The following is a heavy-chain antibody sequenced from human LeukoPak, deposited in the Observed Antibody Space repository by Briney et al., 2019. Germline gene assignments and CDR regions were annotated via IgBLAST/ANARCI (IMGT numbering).Heavy chain of an antibody. D-gene: IGHD1-7*01. CDR3: ARDNWNYERYFDY. V-gene: IGHV3-30-3*01. Sequence: PGRSLRLSCAASGFTFSSYAMHWVRQAPGKGLEWVAVISYDGSNKYYADYVKGRFTISRDNSKNTLYLQMNSLRAEDTAVYYCARDNWNYERYFDYWGQGTLVTVSS. J-gene: IGHJ4*02. CDR1: GFTFSSYA. CDR2: ISYDGSNK.